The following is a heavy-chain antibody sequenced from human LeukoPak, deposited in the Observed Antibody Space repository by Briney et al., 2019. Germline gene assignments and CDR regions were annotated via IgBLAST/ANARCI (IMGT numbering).Heavy chain of an antibody. V-gene: IGHV5-10-1*01. Sequence: GESLKISFKGSGYSFTSYWISWVRQMPGKGLEWMGRIDPSDSYTNYSPSFQGHVTISADKSISTAYLQWSSLKASDTAMYYCAALGYCSSTSCYYNRFDPWGQGTLVTVSS. CDR1: GYSFTSYW. D-gene: IGHD2-2*01. CDR3: AALGYCSSTSCYYNRFDP. J-gene: IGHJ5*02. CDR2: IDPSDSYT.